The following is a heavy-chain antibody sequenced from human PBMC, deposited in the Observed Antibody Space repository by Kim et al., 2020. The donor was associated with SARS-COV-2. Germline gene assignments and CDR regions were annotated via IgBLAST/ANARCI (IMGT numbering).Heavy chain of an antibody. J-gene: IGHJ4*02. V-gene: IGHV4-34*01. CDR1: GGSFSGYY. Sequence: SETLSLTCAVYGGSFSGYYWSWIRQPPGKGLEWIGEINHSGSTNYNPSLKSRVTISVDTSKNQFSLKLSSVTAADTAVYYCARVTAAYCGGDCYIRRNYFDYWGQGTLVTVSS. CDR2: INHSGST. CDR3: ARVTAAYCGGDCYIRRNYFDY. D-gene: IGHD2-21*02.